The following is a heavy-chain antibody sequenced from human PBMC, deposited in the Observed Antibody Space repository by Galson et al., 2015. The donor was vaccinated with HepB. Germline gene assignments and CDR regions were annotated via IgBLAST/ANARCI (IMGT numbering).Heavy chain of an antibody. CDR2: IRSKANSYAT. J-gene: IGHJ3*02. Sequence: SLRLSCAASGFTFSGSAMHWVRQASGKGLEWVGRIRSKANSYATAYAASVKGRFTISRDDSKNTAYLQMNSLKTEDTAVYYCTRLKGRSYGGNSADDGIAFDIWGQGTMVTVSS. D-gene: IGHD4-23*01. CDR3: TRLKGRSYGGNSADDGIAFDI. V-gene: IGHV3-73*01. CDR1: GFTFSGSA.